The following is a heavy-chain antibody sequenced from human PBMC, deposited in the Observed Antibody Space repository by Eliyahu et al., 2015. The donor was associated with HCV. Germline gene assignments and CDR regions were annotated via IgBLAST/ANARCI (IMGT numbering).Heavy chain of an antibody. CDR3: ARQAYYYGSGKMNPFDY. CDR1: GDSFNNYW. Sequence: EVQLVQSGAEVKKPGESLKISCKGFGDSFNNYWIGWVRQMPGQGLEWMGIVFPADSDTRYSPSFQGHVTFSADKSISTAYLQWSSLKASDTAIYFCARQAYYYGSGKMNPFDYWGQGTQVTVSS. D-gene: IGHD3-10*01. J-gene: IGHJ4*02. V-gene: IGHV5-51*01. CDR2: VFPADSDT.